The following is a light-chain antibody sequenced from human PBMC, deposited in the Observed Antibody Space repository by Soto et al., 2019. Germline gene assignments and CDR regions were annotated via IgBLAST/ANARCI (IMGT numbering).Light chain of an antibody. CDR3: ISFAGSNIYYV. Sequence: QSALTQPPSESGSPGQSVTISCTGTSSDVDDYNYVSWYQQHPGQAPKLMIYEVTKRPSGVPDRFSGSKSGNTASLTVSGLQPEDEADYYCISFAGSNIYYVFGTGTKLTVL. V-gene: IGLV2-8*01. CDR2: EVT. J-gene: IGLJ1*01. CDR1: SSDVDDYNY.